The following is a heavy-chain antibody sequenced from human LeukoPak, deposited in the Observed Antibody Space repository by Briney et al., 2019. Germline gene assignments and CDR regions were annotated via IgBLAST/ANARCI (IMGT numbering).Heavy chain of an antibody. CDR1: GGSVSSGSYY. J-gene: IGHJ5*02. V-gene: IGHV4-61*01. D-gene: IGHD1-1*01. CDR2: IYYSGST. Sequence: PSETLSLTCTVSGGSVSSGSYYWSWIRQPPGKGLEWIGYIYYSGSTNYNPSLKSRVTISVDTSKNQFSLKLSSVTAADTAVYYCARGLNWNAGQFDPWGQGTLVTVSS. CDR3: ARGLNWNAGQFDP.